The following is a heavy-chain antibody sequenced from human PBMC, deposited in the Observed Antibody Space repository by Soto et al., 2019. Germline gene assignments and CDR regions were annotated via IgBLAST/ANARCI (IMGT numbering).Heavy chain of an antibody. CDR1: GFTFSSYA. J-gene: IGHJ6*02. Sequence: GGSLRLSCAASGFTFSSYAMSWVRQAPGKGLEWVSAISGSGGSTYYADSVKGRLTISRDNSKNTLYLQMNSLRAEDTAVYYCASFCGGDCYPDYYYYGMDVWGQGTTVTVSS. CDR2: ISGSGGST. CDR3: ASFCGGDCYPDYYYYGMDV. V-gene: IGHV3-23*01. D-gene: IGHD2-21*02.